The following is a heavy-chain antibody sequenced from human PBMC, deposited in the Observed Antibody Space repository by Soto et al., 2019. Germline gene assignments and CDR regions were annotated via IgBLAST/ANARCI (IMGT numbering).Heavy chain of an antibody. CDR2: ISGYNGDT. CDR3: ARDVAGYSSA. CDR1: GYSFTTYG. J-gene: IGHJ5*02. Sequence: ASVKVSCKASGYSFTTYGITWVRQAPGQGLEWMGWISGYNGDTNYAQKFQGRLTITTDTTTSTAHMELRSLRSDDTAVFYCARDVAGYSSAWGQGTLVTVSS. V-gene: IGHV1-18*01. D-gene: IGHD6-19*01.